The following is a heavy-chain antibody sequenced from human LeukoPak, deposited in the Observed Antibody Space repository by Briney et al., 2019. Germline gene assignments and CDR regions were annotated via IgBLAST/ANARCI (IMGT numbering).Heavy chain of an antibody. CDR2: ISYDGSNK. CDR3: ARVSMVRGVIGY. Sequence: GGSLRLSCAASGFTFSSYAMHWVRQAPGKGLEWVAVISYDGSNKYYADSVKGRFTISRDNSKNTLYLQMNSLRPEDTAVYYCARVSMVRGVIGYWGQGTLVTVSS. J-gene: IGHJ4*02. CDR1: GFTFSSYA. V-gene: IGHV3-30*04. D-gene: IGHD3-10*01.